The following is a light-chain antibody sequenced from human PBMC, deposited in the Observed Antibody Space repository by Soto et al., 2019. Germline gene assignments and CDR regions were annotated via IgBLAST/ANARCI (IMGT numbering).Light chain of an antibody. CDR3: QQLNSYSIT. V-gene: IGKV1-5*01. J-gene: IGKJ5*01. Sequence: DVQMTQSPSTLSASVGDRVTITCRASQSINNLLAWYQQKPGKAPKFLIYDVSTLESGVPSRFSGSGSGTDFTLTISSLQPEDFATYYCQQLNSYSITFGQGTRLEI. CDR1: QSINNL. CDR2: DVS.